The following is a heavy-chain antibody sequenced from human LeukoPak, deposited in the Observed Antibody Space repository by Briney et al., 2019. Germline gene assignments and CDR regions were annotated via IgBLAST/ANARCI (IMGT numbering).Heavy chain of an antibody. CDR3: ARRLVYYYYMDV. D-gene: IGHD6-25*01. CDR1: GYSIRSGYY. V-gene: IGHV4-38-2*02. CDR2: LHHSGGT. J-gene: IGHJ6*03. Sequence: PSETLSLTCTVSGYSIRSGYYWGWIRQPPGKGLEWIGSLHHSGGTYYNPSLKSRVTISVDTSKNQFSLKLSSVTAADTAVYYCARRLVYYYYMDVWGKGTTVTISS.